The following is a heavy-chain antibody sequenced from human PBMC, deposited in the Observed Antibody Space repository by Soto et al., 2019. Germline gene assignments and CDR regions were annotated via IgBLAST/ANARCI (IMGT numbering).Heavy chain of an antibody. CDR2: INGGNGNT. Sequence: GASVKVSCKASGYTFGDYAMQWVRQAPGQRLEWMGWINGGNGNTKYSKNTLYLQMNSLRAEDTAVYYCAREVPEVPMVRGSHGWFDPWGQGTLVTVSS. CDR1: GYTFGDYA. D-gene: IGHD3-10*01. V-gene: IGHV1-3*01. J-gene: IGHJ5*02. CDR3: GWFDP.